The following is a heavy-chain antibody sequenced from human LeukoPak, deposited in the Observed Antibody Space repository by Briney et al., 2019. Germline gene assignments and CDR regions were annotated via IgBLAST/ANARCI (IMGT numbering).Heavy chain of an antibody. V-gene: IGHV3-11*01. CDR2: ISSSGSTI. Sequence: PGGSLRLSCAASGFTFSDYYMSWIRQAPGKGLEWVSYISSSGSTIYYADSVKGRFTISRDNAKNSLYLQMNSLRAEDTSVYYCARAHRGFDWLFDYWGQGTLVTVSP. D-gene: IGHD3-9*01. J-gene: IGHJ4*02. CDR1: GFTFSDYY. CDR3: ARAHRGFDWLFDY.